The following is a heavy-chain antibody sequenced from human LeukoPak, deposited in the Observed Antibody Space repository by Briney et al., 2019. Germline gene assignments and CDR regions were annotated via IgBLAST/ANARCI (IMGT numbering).Heavy chain of an antibody. J-gene: IGHJ4*02. CDR1: GGSISSYY. CDR3: ARHLGYSSSYHDFDY. CDR2: IYYSGST. D-gene: IGHD6-13*01. V-gene: IGHV4-59*08. Sequence: SETLSLTCTVSGGSISSYYWSWIRQPPGKGLEWIGYIYYSGSTNYNPSLKSRVTISVDTSKNQFSLKLSSVTAADTAVYYCARHLGYSSSYHDFDYWGQGTLVTVSS.